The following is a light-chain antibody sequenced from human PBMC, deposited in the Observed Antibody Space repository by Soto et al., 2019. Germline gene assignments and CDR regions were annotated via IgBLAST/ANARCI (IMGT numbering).Light chain of an antibody. CDR2: DAS. V-gene: IGKV1-5*01. CDR1: HSINRW. Sequence: GDRVTITCRASHSINRWLAWYQQKPGTAPKLLIYDASTLESGVPSRFSGSGSGTEFTLTISNLQPDDSATYYCQQFINYFVTFGGGTRLEIK. J-gene: IGKJ4*01. CDR3: QQFINYFVT.